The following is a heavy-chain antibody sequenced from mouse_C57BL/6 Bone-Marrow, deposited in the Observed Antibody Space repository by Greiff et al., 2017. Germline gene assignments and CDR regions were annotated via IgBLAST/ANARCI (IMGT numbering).Heavy chain of an antibody. J-gene: IGHJ2*01. D-gene: IGHD2-4*01. CDR1: GYTFTSYW. CDR3: AREGDYPDY. Sequence: QVQLQQPGAELVMPGASVKLSCKASGYTFTSYWMHWVKQRPGQGLEWIGEIDPSDSYTNYNQKFKGKSTLTVDKSSSTAYMQLSSLTSEDSAVYYCAREGDYPDYWGQGTTLTVSS. CDR2: IDPSDSYT. V-gene: IGHV1-69*01.